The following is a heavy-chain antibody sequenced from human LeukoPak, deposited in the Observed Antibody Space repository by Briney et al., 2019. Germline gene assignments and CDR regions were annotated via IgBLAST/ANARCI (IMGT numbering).Heavy chain of an antibody. CDR2: MYRSGST. CDR1: GYSISSGYY. V-gene: IGHV4-38-2*01. D-gene: IGHD2-2*01. J-gene: IGHJ4*02. Sequence: SETLSLTCAVSGYSISSGYYWGWIRQPPGKGLEWIGSMYRSGSTYYNPSLKSRVTISLDTSKNQFSLKLSSVTAADTAVYYCARLPRCGTTSCYGGGYYLDYWGQGTLVTVSS. CDR3: ARLPRCGTTSCYGGGYYLDY.